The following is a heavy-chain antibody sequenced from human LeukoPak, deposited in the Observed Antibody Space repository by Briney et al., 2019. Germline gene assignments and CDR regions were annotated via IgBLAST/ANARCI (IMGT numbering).Heavy chain of an antibody. CDR1: GFTFSGYW. CDR2: INIDGATT. CDR3: ARYCSSTSCLEDPYYGMDV. Sequence: GGSLRLSCAASGFTFSGYWMHWVRQAPGKGLEWVSRINIDGATTNYADSVKGRFTISRDNAKNSLYLQMNSLRAEDTAVYYCARYCSSTSCLEDPYYGMDVWGQGTTVTVSS. J-gene: IGHJ6*02. V-gene: IGHV3-74*01. D-gene: IGHD2-2*01.